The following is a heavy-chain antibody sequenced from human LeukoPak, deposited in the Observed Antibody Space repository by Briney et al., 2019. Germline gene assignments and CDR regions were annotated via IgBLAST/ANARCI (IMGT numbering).Heavy chain of an antibody. Sequence: SETLSLTCTVSAGSISSYYWSWIRQPPGKGLEWNGYIYYSGSTNYNPSLKSRVTISVDTSKNQFSLKLSSVTAADTAVYYCATQGGYSSSWYAFHYGMDVWGQGTTVTVSS. D-gene: IGHD6-13*01. CDR1: AGSISSYY. J-gene: IGHJ6*02. CDR2: IYYSGST. CDR3: ATQGGYSSSWYAFHYGMDV. V-gene: IGHV4-59*01.